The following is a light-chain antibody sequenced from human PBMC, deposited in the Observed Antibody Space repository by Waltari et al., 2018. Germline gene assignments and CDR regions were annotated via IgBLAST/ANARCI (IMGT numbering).Light chain of an antibody. J-gene: IGLJ2*01. V-gene: IGLV3-1*01. Sequence: SYELTQPPSVSVSPGQTASITCSGDKLGDKYACWYQQKPGQAPGLVSYQDSKRPSGIPERFSGSNSGNTATLTISGTQAMDEADYYCQAWDSSTGVFGGGTKLTVL. CDR3: QAWDSSTGV. CDR1: KLGDKY. CDR2: QDS.